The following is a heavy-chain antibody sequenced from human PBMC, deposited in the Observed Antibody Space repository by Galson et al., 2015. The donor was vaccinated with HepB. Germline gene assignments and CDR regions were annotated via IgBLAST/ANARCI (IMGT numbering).Heavy chain of an antibody. CDR1: GYTFTSYG. Sequence: SVKVSCKASGYTFTSYGISWVRQAPGQGLEWMGWISAYNGNTNYAQKLQGRVTMITDTSTSTAYMELRSLRSDDTAVYYCARDIGDYCSTTSCYLPAFDIWGQGTMVTVSS. CDR3: ARDIGDYCSTTSCYLPAFDI. D-gene: IGHD2-2*01. J-gene: IGHJ3*02. V-gene: IGHV1-18*01. CDR2: ISAYNGNT.